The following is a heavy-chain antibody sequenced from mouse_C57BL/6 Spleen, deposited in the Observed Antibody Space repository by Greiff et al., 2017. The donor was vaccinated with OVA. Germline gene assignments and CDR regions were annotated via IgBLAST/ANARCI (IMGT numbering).Heavy chain of an antibody. Sequence: VQLQQSGAELVRPGASVKLSCTASGFNIKDYYMHWVKQRPEQGLEWIGRIDPEDGDTEYAPKFQGKATMTADTSSNTAYLQLSSLTSEDTAVYYCTIYGSSPYWYFDVWGTGTTVTVSS. CDR1: GFNIKDYY. CDR2: IDPEDGDT. J-gene: IGHJ1*03. CDR3: TIYGSSPYWYFDV. D-gene: IGHD1-1*01. V-gene: IGHV14-1*01.